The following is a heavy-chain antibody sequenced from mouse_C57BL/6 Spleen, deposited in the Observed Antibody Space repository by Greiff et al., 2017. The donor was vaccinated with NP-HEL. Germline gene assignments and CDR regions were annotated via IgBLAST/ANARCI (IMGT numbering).Heavy chain of an antibody. J-gene: IGHJ2*01. CDR2: IYPGDGDT. V-gene: IGHV1-82*01. CDR3: ASPPITTVYYFDY. Sequence: QVQLQQSGPELVKPGASVKISCKASGYAFSSSWMNWVKQRPGKGLEWIGRIYPGDGDTNYNGKFKGKATLTADKSSSTAYMQLSSLTSEDSAVYVCASPPITTVYYFDYWGQGTTLTVSS. CDR1: GYAFSSSW. D-gene: IGHD1-1*01.